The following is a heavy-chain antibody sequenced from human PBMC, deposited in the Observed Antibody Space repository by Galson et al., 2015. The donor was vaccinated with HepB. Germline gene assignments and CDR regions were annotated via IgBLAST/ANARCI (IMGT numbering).Heavy chain of an antibody. CDR2: ISASSTYI. CDR1: GFTFSSYS. J-gene: IGHJ3*02. D-gene: IGHD2-2*01. V-gene: IGHV3-21*01. Sequence: SLRLSCAASGFTFSSYSMNWVRQAPGKGLEWVSSISASSTYIYYADSMKSRFTISRDNAKNSLYLQVNSLRAEDTAVYYCAGGRSSTSDDAFDIWGQGTMVTVSS. CDR3: AGGRSSTSDDAFDI.